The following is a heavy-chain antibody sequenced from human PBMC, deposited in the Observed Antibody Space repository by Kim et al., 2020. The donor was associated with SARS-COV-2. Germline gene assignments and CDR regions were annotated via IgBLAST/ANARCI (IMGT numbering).Heavy chain of an antibody. D-gene: IGHD3-22*01. CDR1: GFTFSNAW. V-gene: IGHV3-15*01. CDR2: IKSKTDGGTT. Sequence: GGSLRLSCAASGFTFSNAWMSWVRQAPGKGLEWVGRIKSKTDGGTTDYAAPVKGRFTISRDDSKNTLYLQMNSLKTEDTAVYYCTTDEGYYYDSSGYPTPWYFDYSGQGTLVPVSS. CDR3: TTDEGYYYDSSGYPTPWYFDY. J-gene: IGHJ4*02.